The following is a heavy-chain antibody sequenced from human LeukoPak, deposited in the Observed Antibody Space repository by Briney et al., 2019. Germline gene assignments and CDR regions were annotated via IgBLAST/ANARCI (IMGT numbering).Heavy chain of an antibody. D-gene: IGHD5-18*01. CDR1: GYTFTGYY. CDR2: INPNSGDT. J-gene: IGHJ5*02. V-gene: IGHV1-2*02. CDR3: ARDTAMVTYWFDP. Sequence: ASVKVSCKASGYTFTGYYMHWVRQAPGQGLEWMGWINPNSGDTNYAQKFQGRVTMTRDTSITTAYMELNRLRSDDTAVYYCARDTAMVTYWFDPWGQGTLVTVSS.